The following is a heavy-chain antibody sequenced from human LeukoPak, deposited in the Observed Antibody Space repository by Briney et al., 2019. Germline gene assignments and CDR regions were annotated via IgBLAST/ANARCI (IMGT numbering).Heavy chain of an antibody. CDR3: ARGASYYAPFDY. J-gene: IGHJ4*02. V-gene: IGHV4-34*01. Sequence: SETLSLTCAVYGGSFSGYYWSWIRQPPGKGLEWIGEINHSGSTNYNPSLKSRVTISVDTSKNQFSLKVSSVTAADTAVYYCARGASYYAPFDYWGQGTLVTVSS. D-gene: IGHD3-10*01. CDR2: INHSGST. CDR1: GGSFSGYY.